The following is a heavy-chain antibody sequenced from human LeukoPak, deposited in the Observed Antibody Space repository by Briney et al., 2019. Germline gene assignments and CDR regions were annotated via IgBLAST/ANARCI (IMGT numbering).Heavy chain of an antibody. CDR3: ARDLRGAAAGNWFDP. CDR2: INPNSGGT. D-gene: IGHD6-13*01. J-gene: IGHJ5*02. CDR1: GYTFTGYY. V-gene: IGHV1-2*02. Sequence: ASVKVSCKASGYTFTGYYMHWVRQAPGQGLEWMGWINPNSGGTNYAQKFQGRVTMTRDMSTSTVYMELSSLRSEDTAVYYCARDLRGAAAGNWFDPWGQGTLVTVSS.